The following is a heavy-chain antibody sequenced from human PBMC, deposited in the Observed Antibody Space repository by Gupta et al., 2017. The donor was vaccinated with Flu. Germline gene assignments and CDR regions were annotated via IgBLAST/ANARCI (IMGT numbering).Heavy chain of an antibody. J-gene: IGHJ4*02. CDR3: ARAADYGDYAWNLCDD. D-gene: IGHD4-17*01. CDR2: MNPNGGNT. V-gene: IGHV1-8*01. CDR1: GYTFTSYD. Sequence: QVQLVQSGAEVKKPGASVKVSCKASGYTFTSYDINWVRQATGQGLEWMGWMNPNGGNTGYAQKFQGRVTMTRNTSIRTAYMELRRLRSEDTAVYYCARAADYGDYAWNLCDDWGQGTLVTVSS.